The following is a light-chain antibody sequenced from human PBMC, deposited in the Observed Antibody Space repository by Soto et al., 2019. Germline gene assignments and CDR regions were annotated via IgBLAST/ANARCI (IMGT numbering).Light chain of an antibody. Sequence: QSALTQPASVSGSPGQSITISCTGTSSDVGGYNYVSWYQQHPGKAPKLMIYEVSNRPSGVSNRFSGSKSGNTASLTISGLQAEDEEDYYGSSYTSSSTPLVFGGGTKLTVL. CDR1: SSDVGGYNY. V-gene: IGLV2-14*01. CDR3: SSYTSSSTPLV. J-gene: IGLJ2*01. CDR2: EVS.